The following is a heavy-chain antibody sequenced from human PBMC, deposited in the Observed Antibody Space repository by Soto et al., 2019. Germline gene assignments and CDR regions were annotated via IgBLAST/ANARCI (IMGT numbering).Heavy chain of an antibody. J-gene: IGHJ4*02. V-gene: IGHV1-18*01. Sequence: QVQLVQSGAEVKKPGASVKVSCKASGYTFTSYGISWVRQAPGQGLEWMGWISTYNGNTNYAQKRQGRXTXPXXTSTSTAYMELRSMRSDDTAVYYCARDRALELGDYWGQGTLVTVSS. D-gene: IGHD1-26*01. CDR3: ARDRALELGDY. CDR1: GYTFTSYG. CDR2: ISTYNGNT.